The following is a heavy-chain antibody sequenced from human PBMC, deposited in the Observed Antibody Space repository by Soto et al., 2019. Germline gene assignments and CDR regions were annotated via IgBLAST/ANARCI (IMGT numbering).Heavy chain of an antibody. J-gene: IGHJ4*02. CDR3: ATIVGGIFDY. V-gene: IGHV1-69*06. CDR1: GGSFSSYS. Sequence: QVQLVQSGADVKKPGSSVKVSCKASGGSFSSYSISWVRQAPGQGLEWMGGIIPMSDTTKYAQNFQGRVTIPSAKSTSTAYMELSRLRSVDTAVYYCATIVGGIFDYWGQGTLVTVSS. CDR2: IIPMSDTT. D-gene: IGHD1-26*01.